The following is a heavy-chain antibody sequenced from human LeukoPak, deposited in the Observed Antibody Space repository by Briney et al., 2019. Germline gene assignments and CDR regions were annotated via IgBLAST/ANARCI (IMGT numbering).Heavy chain of an antibody. D-gene: IGHD1-26*01. V-gene: IGHV3-74*01. CDR2: INSDGSST. CDR1: GFTFSSYW. J-gene: IGHJ4*02. Sequence: PGGSLRLSCAASGFTFSSYWMHWVRQAPGKGLVWVSRINSDGSSTSYADSVKGGLTISRDNAKNTLYLQMNSLRAEDTAVYYCARGSEWELLDYWGQGTLVTVSS. CDR3: ARGSEWELLDY.